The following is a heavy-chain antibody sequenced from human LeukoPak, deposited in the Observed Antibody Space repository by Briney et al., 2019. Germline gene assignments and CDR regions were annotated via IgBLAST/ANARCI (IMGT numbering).Heavy chain of an antibody. D-gene: IGHD5-12*01. V-gene: IGHV4-39*07. CDR3: ARESVATSPDDY. CDR1: GGSISSSSYY. Sequence: TSETVSLTCTVSGGSISSSSYYWGWIRQPPGKGLEWIGSIYYSGSTYYNPSLKSRVTISVDTSKNQFSLKLSSVTAADTAVYYCARESVATSPDDYWGQGTLVTVSS. CDR2: IYYSGST. J-gene: IGHJ4*02.